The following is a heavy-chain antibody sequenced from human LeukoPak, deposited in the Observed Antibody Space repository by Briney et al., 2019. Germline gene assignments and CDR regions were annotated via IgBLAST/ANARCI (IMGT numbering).Heavy chain of an antibody. Sequence: GGSLRLSCSGPGFPVSAFAMHWVRQAPGQGLEYVAALSVNGGITYYANSVKGRFTISTDNSKNTLTLQMTDLRLEDTAVYYRVRAASEGATRVVWFLDIWGRGTVVTVSS. D-gene: IGHD2-15*01. CDR3: VRAASEGATRVVWFLDI. V-gene: IGHV3-64D*06. CDR1: GFPVSAFA. CDR2: LSVNGGIT. J-gene: IGHJ2*01.